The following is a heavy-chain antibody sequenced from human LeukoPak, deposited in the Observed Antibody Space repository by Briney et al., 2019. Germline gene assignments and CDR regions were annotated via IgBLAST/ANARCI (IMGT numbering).Heavy chain of an antibody. CDR2: IYYSGST. CDR1: GGSISSSSYY. J-gene: IGHJ4*02. V-gene: IGHV4-39*01. Sequence: PSETLSLTCTVSGGSISSSSYYWGWIRQPPGKGLEWIGSIYYSGSTYYNPSLKSRVTISVDTSKNQFSLKLSSVTAADTAVYYRARQDYDILTGYSLWSYFDYWGQGTLVTVSS. CDR3: ARQDYDILTGYSLWSYFDY. D-gene: IGHD3-9*01.